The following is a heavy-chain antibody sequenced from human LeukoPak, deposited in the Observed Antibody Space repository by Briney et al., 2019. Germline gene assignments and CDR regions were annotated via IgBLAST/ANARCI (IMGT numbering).Heavy chain of an antibody. J-gene: IGHJ4*02. V-gene: IGHV1-2*02. CDR2: INTNSGAT. CDR1: GYTFTGYY. CDR3: ARGMSEAGISD. Sequence: ASVKVSCKASGYTFTGYYMHWVRQAPGQGLEWMGWINTNSGATDYAQKLQDRDTMTRDTSITTAYMELSWLRSDDTAVYYCARGMSEAGISDWGQGTLVTVSS. D-gene: IGHD6-19*01.